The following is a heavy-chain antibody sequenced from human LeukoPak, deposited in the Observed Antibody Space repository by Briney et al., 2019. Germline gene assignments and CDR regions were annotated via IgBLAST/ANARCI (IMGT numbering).Heavy chain of an antibody. Sequence: ASVKVSCKASGYTFTSYDINWVRQATGQGLEWMGWMNPNSGNTGYAQKFQGRVTITRNTSISTAYMELSSLRSEDTAVYYCARGSSGWFYYYYYYMDVWGKGPTVTVSS. V-gene: IGHV1-8*03. CDR2: MNPNSGNT. J-gene: IGHJ6*03. CDR3: ARGSSGWFYYYYYYMDV. CDR1: GYTFTSYD. D-gene: IGHD6-19*01.